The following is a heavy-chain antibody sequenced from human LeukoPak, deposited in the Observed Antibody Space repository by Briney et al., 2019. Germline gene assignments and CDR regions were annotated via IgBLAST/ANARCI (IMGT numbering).Heavy chain of an antibody. Sequence: PGGSLRLSCAASGFTFSSYGMHWVRQAPGKGLEWVAFIRFDGSNKDYTDSVKGRFTISRDNSKNTLYLQMNSLRAEDTAVYYCARGTAGPAAISNYYYYMDVWGKGTTVTVSS. CDR2: IRFDGSNK. V-gene: IGHV3-30*02. D-gene: IGHD2-2*01. J-gene: IGHJ6*03. CDR1: GFTFSSYG. CDR3: ARGTAGPAAISNYYYYMDV.